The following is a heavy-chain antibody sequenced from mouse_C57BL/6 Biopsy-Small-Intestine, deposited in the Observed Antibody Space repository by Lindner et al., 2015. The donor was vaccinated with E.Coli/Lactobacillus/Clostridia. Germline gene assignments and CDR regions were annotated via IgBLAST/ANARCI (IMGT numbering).Heavy chain of an antibody. J-gene: IGHJ4*01. Sequence: VQLQESGPELVKPGTSVKMSCKASGYTITDYNMHWVKQSHGKSLEWIGYINPNNGGASYNQKFRGKATLTVNKSSSTAYMDLRSLTSEDSAVYYCATGPLYAMDYWGQGTSVTVSS. CDR1: GYTITDYN. CDR2: INPNNGGA. CDR3: ATGPLYAMDY. V-gene: IGHV1-22*01. D-gene: IGHD6-1*01.